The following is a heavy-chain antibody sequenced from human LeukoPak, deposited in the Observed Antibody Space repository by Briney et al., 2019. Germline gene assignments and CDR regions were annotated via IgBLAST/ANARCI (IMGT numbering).Heavy chain of an antibody. Sequence: PGGSLRLSCAASGFTFTSYSMNWVRQAPGKGLEWVSYISSSSSTRFYADSVKGRFTISRDNAKNSLYLQMNSLRAEDTAVYYCARLLYDSSGYHDAFDIWGQGTMVTVSS. CDR2: ISSSSSTR. V-gene: IGHV3-48*01. D-gene: IGHD3-22*01. J-gene: IGHJ3*02. CDR3: ARLLYDSSGYHDAFDI. CDR1: GFTFTSYS.